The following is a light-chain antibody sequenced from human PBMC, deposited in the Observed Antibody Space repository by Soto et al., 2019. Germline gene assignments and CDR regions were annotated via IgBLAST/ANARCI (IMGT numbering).Light chain of an antibody. V-gene: IGKV1-27*01. CDR1: QDISNY. CDR2: AAS. J-gene: IGKJ1*01. Sequence: DIQMTQSPSSLSASVGDRVTITCRASQDISNYLAWYQQKPGKVPKLLIYAASTLHSGVPSRFSGSGSGTNFTLTISALQPEDVADYYCQKYNGAPGTFGQGTKVEIE. CDR3: QKYNGAPGT.